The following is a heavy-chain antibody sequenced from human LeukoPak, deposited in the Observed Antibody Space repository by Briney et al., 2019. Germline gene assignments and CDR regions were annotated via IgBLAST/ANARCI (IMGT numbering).Heavy chain of an antibody. CDR3: GRGVGPLAANTFAY. CDR2: LYSDGNT. Sequence: PGGSLRLSCAASGFTVITNDMTWVRQAPGKGLKWVSVLYSDGNTKYADSVQGRFTISRDNSKNTLYPEMNSLSPDDTAVYYFGRGVGPLAANTFAYWGQGTLATVSS. D-gene: IGHD2-15*01. V-gene: IGHV3-53*01. CDR1: GFTVITND. J-gene: IGHJ4*02.